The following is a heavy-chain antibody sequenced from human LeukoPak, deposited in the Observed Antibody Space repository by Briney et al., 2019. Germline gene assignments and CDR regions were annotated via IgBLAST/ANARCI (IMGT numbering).Heavy chain of an antibody. Sequence: GGSLRLSCAASGFTFSSYSMNWVRQAPGKGLEWVSSISSSSSYIYYADSVKGRFTISRDNSKNTLYLQMNSLRAEDTAVYYCAKDIAVASLIVPDYWGQGTLVTVSS. CDR3: AKDIAVASLIVPDY. V-gene: IGHV3-21*01. CDR1: GFTFSSYS. CDR2: ISSSSSYI. D-gene: IGHD6-19*01. J-gene: IGHJ4*02.